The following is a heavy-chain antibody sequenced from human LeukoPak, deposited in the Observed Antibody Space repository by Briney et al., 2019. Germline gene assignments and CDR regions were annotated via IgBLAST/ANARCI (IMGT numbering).Heavy chain of an antibody. CDR1: GFTFSNYD. Sequence: GSLRLSCVASGFTFSNYDMNWVRQPPGKGLEWIGEINHSGSTNYNPSLKSRVTISVDTSKNQFSLKLSSVTAADTAVYYCARNTRIAVAGSFDYWGQGTLVTVSS. J-gene: IGHJ4*02. V-gene: IGHV4-34*01. D-gene: IGHD6-19*01. CDR3: ARNTRIAVAGSFDY. CDR2: INHSGST.